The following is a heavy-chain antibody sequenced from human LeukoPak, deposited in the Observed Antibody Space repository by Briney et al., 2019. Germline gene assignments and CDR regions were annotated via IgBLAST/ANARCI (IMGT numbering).Heavy chain of an antibody. J-gene: IGHJ4*02. Sequence: GGSLRLSCAASGFTFSNYAMSWVRQAPGKGLEWVSGISASGGSTYYADSVKGRFAISRDNSKNTLFLQMNSLRAEDTALYYCAKALNYYDSSGLDYWGQGTLVTVSS. D-gene: IGHD3-22*01. CDR2: ISASGGST. V-gene: IGHV3-23*01. CDR1: GFTFSNYA. CDR3: AKALNYYDSSGLDY.